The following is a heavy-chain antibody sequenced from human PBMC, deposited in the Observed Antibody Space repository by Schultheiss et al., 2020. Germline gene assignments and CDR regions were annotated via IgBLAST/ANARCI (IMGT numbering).Heavy chain of an antibody. CDR2: IKSKTDGGTT. V-gene: IGHV3-15*01. Sequence: GGSLRLSCAASGFTFSNAWMSWVRQAPGKGLEWVGRIKSKTDGGTTDYAAPVKGRFTISRDDSKSIAYLQMNSLKTEDTAVYYCTRGVDSGSSYHYYYYYMDVWGKGTTVTVSS. CDR1: GFTFSNAW. CDR3: TRGVDSGSSYHYYYYYMDV. D-gene: IGHD1-26*01. J-gene: IGHJ6*03.